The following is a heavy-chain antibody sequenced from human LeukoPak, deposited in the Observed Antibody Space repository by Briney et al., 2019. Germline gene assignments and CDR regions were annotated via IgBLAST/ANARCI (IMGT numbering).Heavy chain of an antibody. CDR2: IYYGGST. CDR1: GGSISSSSYY. J-gene: IGHJ4*02. CDR3: ARLGKEVTYKAYYFDY. D-gene: IGHD5-18*01. V-gene: IGHV4-39*01. Sequence: SETLSLTCTVSGGSISSSSYYWGWIRQPPGKGLEWIGSIYYGGSTYYNPSLKSRVTISVDTSKNQFSLKLSSVTAADTAVYYCARLGKEVTYKAYYFDYWGQGTLLTVSS.